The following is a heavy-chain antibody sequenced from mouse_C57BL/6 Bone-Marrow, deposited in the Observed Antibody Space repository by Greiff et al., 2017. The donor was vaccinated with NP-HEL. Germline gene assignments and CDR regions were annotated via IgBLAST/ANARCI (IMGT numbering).Heavy chain of an antibody. CDR2: IYPGSGST. CDR3: ARRCYWYFDV. Sequence: QVQLQQPGAELVKPGASVKMSCKASGYTFTSYWITWVKQRPGQGLEWIGNIYPGSGSTNYNEKFKSKATLTVDTSSSTAYMQLSSLTSEDSAVYYCARRCYWYFDVWGTGTTVTVSS. J-gene: IGHJ1*03. V-gene: IGHV1-55*01. CDR1: GYTFTSYW.